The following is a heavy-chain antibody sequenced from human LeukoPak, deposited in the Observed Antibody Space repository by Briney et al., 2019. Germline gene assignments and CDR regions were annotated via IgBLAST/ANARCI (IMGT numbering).Heavy chain of an antibody. V-gene: IGHV1-2*02. D-gene: IGHD5-18*01. CDR3: AGDPGYSSPRGDY. CDR2: INPNSGGT. Sequence: ASVKVSCKASGYTFTDYFMHWVRQAPGQELEWMGWINPNSGGTHYAQKFQGRVTMTRDTSISTAYMELSRLRSDDTAVYYCAGDPGYSSPRGDYWGQGTLVTVSS. CDR1: GYTFTDYF. J-gene: IGHJ4*02.